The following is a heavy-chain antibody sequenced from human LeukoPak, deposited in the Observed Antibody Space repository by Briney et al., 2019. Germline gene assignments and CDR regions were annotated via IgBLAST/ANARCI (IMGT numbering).Heavy chain of an antibody. Sequence: SETLSLTCSVSGDSVSSTSSVWTWGRQPAGGGLEWIGRLYSSGNTNYNPSLSSRVSISVATSKNQFALRLTFVTAADTAIYYCARGRDDFWSGKSMDVWGKGTTVVVSS. J-gene: IGHJ6*04. V-gene: IGHV4-61*02. CDR3: ARGRDDFWSGKSMDV. CDR1: GDSVSSTS. D-gene: IGHD3-3*01. CDR2: LYSSGNT.